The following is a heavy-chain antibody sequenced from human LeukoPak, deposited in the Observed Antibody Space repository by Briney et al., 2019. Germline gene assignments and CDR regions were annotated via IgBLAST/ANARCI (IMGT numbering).Heavy chain of an antibody. Sequence: ASVKVSCKASGYTFTNYAMNWVRQAPGQGLEWMGWISAYNGNTKLAQKFQGRVTLATDASTSTAYVELWSLTSDDTAVYFCARGGSRSRRGDDAFDIWGQGTMVTVSS. CDR3: ARGGSRSRRGDDAFDI. D-gene: IGHD3-10*01. CDR2: ISAYNGNT. J-gene: IGHJ3*02. V-gene: IGHV1-18*01. CDR1: GYTFTNYA.